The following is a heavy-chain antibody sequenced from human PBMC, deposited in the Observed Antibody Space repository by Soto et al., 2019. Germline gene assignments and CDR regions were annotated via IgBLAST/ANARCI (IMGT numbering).Heavy chain of an antibody. V-gene: IGHV1-69*08. J-gene: IGHJ6*03. Sequence: QVQLVQSGAEGKKPGSSVKVSCKASGGTFSSYTISWVRQASGQGLEWMGRIIPILGIANYAQKFQGRVTITADKSTSTAYMELSSLRSEDTAVYYCARELGGVVADYYYYYYMDVWGKGTTVTVSS. CDR1: GGTFSSYT. D-gene: IGHD2-15*01. CDR3: ARELGGVVADYYYYYYMDV. CDR2: IIPILGIA.